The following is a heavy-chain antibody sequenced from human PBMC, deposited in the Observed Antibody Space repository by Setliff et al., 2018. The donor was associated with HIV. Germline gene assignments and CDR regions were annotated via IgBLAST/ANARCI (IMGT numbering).Heavy chain of an antibody. CDR3: ATSYCSSTTFRGNAFDI. Sequence: GESLKISCKGSGYSFTRYWIGWVRQMPGKGLEWMGIIYPGDSDTRYSPSFQGQVTISADKSISTAYLQWSSLKASEIAMYYCATSYCSSTTFRGNAFDICGQGTMVTVSS. CDR1: GYSFTRYW. V-gene: IGHV5-51*01. CDR2: IYPGDSDT. J-gene: IGHJ3*02. D-gene: IGHD2-2*01.